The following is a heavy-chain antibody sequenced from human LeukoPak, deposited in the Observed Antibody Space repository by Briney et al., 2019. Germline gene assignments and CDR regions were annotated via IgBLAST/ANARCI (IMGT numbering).Heavy chain of an antibody. CDR3: ARVTGYSSSWYGVRGWFDP. CDR1: GYSISSGYY. J-gene: IGHJ5*02. CDR2: IYHSGST. V-gene: IGHV4-38-2*02. D-gene: IGHD6-13*01. Sequence: PSETLSLTCTVSGYSISSGYYWGWIRQPPGKGLEWIGSIYHSGSTYYNPSLKSRVTISVDTSKNQFSLRLSSVTAADTAVYYCARVTGYSSSWYGVRGWFDPWGQGTLVTVSS.